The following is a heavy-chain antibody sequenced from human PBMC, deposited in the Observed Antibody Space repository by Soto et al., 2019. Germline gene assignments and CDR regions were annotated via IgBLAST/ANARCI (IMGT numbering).Heavy chain of an antibody. V-gene: IGHV5-51*01. CDR2: IYPGDSDT. Sequence: GESLKISCKGSGYSFTSYWIGWVRQMPGKGLEWMGIIYPGDSDTRYSPSFQGQVTISADKSISTAYLQWSSLKASDTAMYYCARPVGYCSGGSCYEYYFDYWGQGTLVTVSS. D-gene: IGHD2-15*01. J-gene: IGHJ4*02. CDR1: GYSFTSYW. CDR3: ARPVGYCSGGSCYEYYFDY.